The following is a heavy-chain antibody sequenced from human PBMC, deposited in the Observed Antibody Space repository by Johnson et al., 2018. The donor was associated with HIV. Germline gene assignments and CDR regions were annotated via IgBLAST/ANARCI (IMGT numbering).Heavy chain of an antibody. V-gene: IGHV3-23*04. CDR2: ISGSGGST. D-gene: IGHD6-6*01. Sequence: VQLVESGGGLVQPGGSLRLSCAASGFTFSSSAKHWVRQALGKGLEWVSVISGSGGSTYYADSVKGRFTISRDNSKNTLCLQMNSLRPEDTAVFYCARDRHSSSFDAFDIWGQGTMVTVSS. CDR1: GFTFSSSA. J-gene: IGHJ3*02. CDR3: ARDRHSSSFDAFDI.